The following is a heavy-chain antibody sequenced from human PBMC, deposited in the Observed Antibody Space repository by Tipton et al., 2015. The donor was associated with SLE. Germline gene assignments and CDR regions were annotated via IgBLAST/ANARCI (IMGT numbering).Heavy chain of an antibody. CDR2: IYYSGST. J-gene: IGHJ4*02. V-gene: IGHV4-39*07. Sequence: TLSLTCTVSGGSISSSSYYWGWIRQPPGKGLEWIGSIYYSGSTYYNPSLKSRVTISVDTSKNQFSLKLSSVTAADTAVYYCARVYQVGYFDYWGQGTLVTVSS. CDR1: GGSISSSSYY. CDR3: ARVYQVGYFDY. D-gene: IGHD1-26*01.